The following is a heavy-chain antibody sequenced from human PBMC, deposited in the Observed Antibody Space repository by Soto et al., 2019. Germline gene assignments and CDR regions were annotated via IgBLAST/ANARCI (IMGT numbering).Heavy chain of an antibody. CDR3: ATETYYYDSSGYYVNDY. Sequence: ASVKVSCKVSGYTLTGLSMHWVRQAPGKGLEWMGGFDPEDGETIYAQKFQGRVTMTEDTSTDTAYMELSSLRSEDTAVYYCATETYYYDSSGYYVNDYWGQGTLVTVSS. D-gene: IGHD3-22*01. CDR2: FDPEDGET. V-gene: IGHV1-24*01. CDR1: GYTLTGLS. J-gene: IGHJ4*02.